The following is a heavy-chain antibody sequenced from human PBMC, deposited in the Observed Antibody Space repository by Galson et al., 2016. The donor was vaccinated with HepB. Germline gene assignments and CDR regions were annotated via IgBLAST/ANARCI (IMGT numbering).Heavy chain of an antibody. CDR2: ISYDGRNE. J-gene: IGHJ4*02. CDR3: AKGWVEWLVQDHFDH. D-gene: IGHD6-19*01. Sequence: SLRLSCAASGFTFNKYGMHWVRQAPDKGLEWVAVISYDGRNEYYGDSVKGRFTTSRDNSKNSVYLQINSLRAEDTAVYYCAKGWVEWLVQDHFDHWGQGTLVTVSP. V-gene: IGHV3-30*18. CDR1: GFTFNKYG.